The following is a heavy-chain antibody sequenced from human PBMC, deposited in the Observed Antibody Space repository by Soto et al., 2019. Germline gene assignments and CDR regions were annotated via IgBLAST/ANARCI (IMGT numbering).Heavy chain of an antibody. CDR1: GFTFSSYW. Sequence: PGGSLRLSCAASGFTFSSYWMHWVRQAPGKGLVWVSRINSDGSSTSYADSVKGRFTISRDNAKNTLFLQMNSLRVEDTAVYSCTRGGSLYDRTKGDYWGPGTQVTVSS. V-gene: IGHV3-74*01. CDR2: INSDGSST. CDR3: TRGGSLYDRTKGDY. D-gene: IGHD3-16*01. J-gene: IGHJ4*02.